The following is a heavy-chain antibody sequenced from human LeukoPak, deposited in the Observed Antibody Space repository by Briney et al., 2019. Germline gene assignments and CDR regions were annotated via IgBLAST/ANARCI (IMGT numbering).Heavy chain of an antibody. CDR1: GGSISSGSYY. Sequence: PSETLSLTCTVSGGSISSGSYYWSWIRQPAGKGLEWIGRIYTSGSTNCNPSLKSRVTISVDTSKNQFSLKLSSVTAADTAVYYCARDSTIFGVPDAFDIWGQGTMVTVSS. CDR3: ARDSTIFGVPDAFDI. D-gene: IGHD3-3*01. J-gene: IGHJ3*02. V-gene: IGHV4-61*02. CDR2: IYTSGST.